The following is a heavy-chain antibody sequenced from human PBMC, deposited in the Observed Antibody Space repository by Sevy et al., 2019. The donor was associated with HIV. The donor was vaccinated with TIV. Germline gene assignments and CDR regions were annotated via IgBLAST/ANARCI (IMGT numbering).Heavy chain of an antibody. Sequence: GGSLRLSCAASGFTFSSYAMHWVRQASGKGLEWVGRIRSKANSYATAYAASVKGRFTISRDDSKNTAYLQMNSLKTEDTAVYYCTRLGIPAANYYYGMDVWGQGTTVTVSS. D-gene: IGHD2-2*01. V-gene: IGHV3-73*01. CDR3: TRLGIPAANYYYGMDV. CDR1: GFTFSSYA. J-gene: IGHJ6*02. CDR2: IRSKANSYAT.